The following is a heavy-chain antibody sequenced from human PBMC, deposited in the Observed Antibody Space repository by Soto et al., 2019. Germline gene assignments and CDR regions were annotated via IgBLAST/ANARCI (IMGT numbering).Heavy chain of an antibody. D-gene: IGHD6-13*01. CDR3: AYSSTPFDY. CDR2: IWSSGERM. Sequence: GGSLRLSCAGSEFTFSNHAMAWVRQAPGKGLECVSGIWSSGERMFYADSVKGRFTISRDNSKNTLYLQMNSLRAEDTAVYYCAYSSTPFDYWGQGTLVTVSS. V-gene: IGHV3-23*01. J-gene: IGHJ4*02. CDR1: EFTFSNHA.